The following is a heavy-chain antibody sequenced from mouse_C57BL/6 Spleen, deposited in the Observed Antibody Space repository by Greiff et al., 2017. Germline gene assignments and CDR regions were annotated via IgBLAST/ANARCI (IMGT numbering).Heavy chain of an antibody. V-gene: IGHV1-66*01. J-gene: IGHJ4*01. CDR2: IYPGSGNT. CDR3: ARDAMDY. CDR1: GYSFTSYY. Sequence: VQLQQSGPELVKPGASVKISCKASGYSFTSYYIHWVKQRPGQGLGWIGWIYPGSGNTKYNEKFKDKATLTADTSSSTAYMQLSSLTSEDSAVYYCARDAMDYWGQGTSVTVSS.